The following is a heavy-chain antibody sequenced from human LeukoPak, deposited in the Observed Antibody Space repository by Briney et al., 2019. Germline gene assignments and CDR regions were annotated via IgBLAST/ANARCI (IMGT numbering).Heavy chain of an antibody. CDR1: GFIFSTYW. Sequence: PGGSLRLSCAASGFIFSTYWMTWVRRAPGKGLEWVATIKYDGDEKFYVDSETGRFTISRDNAKNSLYLQMNSLTAEDTAVYYCVRESFSRGDFNWGQGTLVSVSS. CDR2: IKYDGDEK. D-gene: IGHD7-27*01. J-gene: IGHJ4*02. V-gene: IGHV3-7*01. CDR3: VRESFSRGDFN.